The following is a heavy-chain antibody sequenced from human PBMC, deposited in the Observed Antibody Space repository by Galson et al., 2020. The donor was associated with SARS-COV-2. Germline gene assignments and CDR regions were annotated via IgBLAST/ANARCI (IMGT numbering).Heavy chain of an antibody. CDR2: IKQDGSEK. CDR1: GFTFSSYW. D-gene: IGHD3-3*01. CDR3: ARDWDDFWSGYYYFVY. Sequence: TGGSLRLSCAASGFTFSSYWMSWVRQAPGKGLEWVANIKQDGSEKYYVDSVKGRFTISRDNAKNSLYLQMNSLRAEDTAVYYCARDWDDFWSGYYYFVYWGQGTLVTVSS. V-gene: IGHV3-7*05. J-gene: IGHJ4*02.